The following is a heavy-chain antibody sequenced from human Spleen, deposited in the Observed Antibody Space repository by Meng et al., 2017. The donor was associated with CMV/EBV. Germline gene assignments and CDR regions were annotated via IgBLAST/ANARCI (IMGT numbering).Heavy chain of an antibody. V-gene: IGHV3-30*04. D-gene: IGHD3-10*01. CDR3: ARDIVRNPIGRVTQYYNGMDV. Sequence: GESLKISCVVSGFSFSSYAIHWVRQAPGKGLEWVAVISYDGTNKYSADSMKGRLSISRDNSKNTMYLLMSRLRAEDTAVYYCARDIVRNPIGRVTQYYNGMDVWGQGTTVTVSS. CDR2: ISYDGTNK. CDR1: GFSFSSYA. J-gene: IGHJ6*02.